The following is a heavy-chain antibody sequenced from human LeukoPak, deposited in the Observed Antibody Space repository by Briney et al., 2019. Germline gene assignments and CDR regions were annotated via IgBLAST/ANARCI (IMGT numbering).Heavy chain of an antibody. V-gene: IGHV4-39*01. CDR1: GGSISSSSHY. CDR3: ATRDV. Sequence: PSETLSLTCTVSGGSISSSSHYWGWFRQPPGKGLEWIGYIYYSGSSFCNPSLKSRVTMSVDTSKNQFSLRLSSVTAADTAVYYCATRDVWGQGTTVTVSS. J-gene: IGHJ6*02. CDR2: IYYSGSS.